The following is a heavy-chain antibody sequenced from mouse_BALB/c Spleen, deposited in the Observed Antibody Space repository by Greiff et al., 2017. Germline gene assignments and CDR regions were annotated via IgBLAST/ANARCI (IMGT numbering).Heavy chain of an antibody. CDR2: IDPENGDT. J-gene: IGHJ2*01. Sequence: VQLQQSGAELVRSGASVKLSCTASGFNIKDYYMHWVKQRPEQGLEWIGWIDPENGDTEYAPKFKGKATLTADTSSNTAYLQLSSLTSEDTAVYYSNAKGYDLDYWGQGTTLTVSS. V-gene: IGHV14-4*02. CDR3: NAKGYDLDY. D-gene: IGHD2-3*01. CDR1: GFNIKDYY.